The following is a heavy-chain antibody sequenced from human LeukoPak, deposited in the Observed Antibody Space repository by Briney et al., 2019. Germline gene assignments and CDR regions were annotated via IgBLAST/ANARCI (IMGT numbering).Heavy chain of an antibody. CDR2: IHYSGNT. D-gene: IGHD3-9*01. CDR3: ARGAHYDVLTGYTKGSWFDP. J-gene: IGHJ5*02. CDR1: GGSIGSYY. Sequence: SETLSLTCTVSGGSIGSYYWSWIRQPPGKGLERIGNIHYSGNTNYNPSLRSRLTMSLDTSKNQFSLELRSVTAADTAVYYCARGAHYDVLTGYTKGSWFDPWGQGTLVTVSS. V-gene: IGHV4-59*01.